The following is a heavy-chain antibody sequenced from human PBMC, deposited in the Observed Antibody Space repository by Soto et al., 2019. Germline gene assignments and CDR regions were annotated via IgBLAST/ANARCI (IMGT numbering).Heavy chain of an antibody. D-gene: IGHD2-2*02. Sequence: PVGALRLSCIGSVFTFSTYSINCVRYASGKWLEWVSSISSRSDIYYADSVKGRFTISRDNAKNSVSLQMNSLRAEDTAVYYCAREYTAWPIHYGLEFWGQGTTGSGSP. J-gene: IGHJ6*01. CDR2: ISSRSDI. CDR3: AREYTAWPIHYGLEF. V-gene: IGHV3-21*01. CDR1: VFTFSTYS.